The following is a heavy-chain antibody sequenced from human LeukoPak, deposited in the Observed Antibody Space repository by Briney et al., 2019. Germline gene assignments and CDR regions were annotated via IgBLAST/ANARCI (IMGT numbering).Heavy chain of an antibody. V-gene: IGHV1-18*01. J-gene: IGHJ5*02. CDR2: IIAYNGNT. CDR3: ARVSPLYGEEGYWFDP. D-gene: IGHD4-17*01. Sequence: ASLKVSCKASGYTFTSYGISWVRPAPGQGLEWMGWIIAYNGNTNYAQKLQGRVTMTTDTSTSTAYMELRSLRSDDTAVYYCARVSPLYGEEGYWFDPWGQGTLVTVSS. CDR1: GYTFTSYG.